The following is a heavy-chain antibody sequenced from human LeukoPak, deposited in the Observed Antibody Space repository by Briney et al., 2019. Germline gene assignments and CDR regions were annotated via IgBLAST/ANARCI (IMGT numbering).Heavy chain of an antibody. V-gene: IGHV4-59*01. CDR2: IYYTGST. J-gene: IGHJ4*02. CDR3: ARYGSGSYRQFDY. D-gene: IGHD3-10*01. CDR1: GGSISSYY. Sequence: MSSETLSLSCTGSGGSISSYYWSWIRQPPGKGLECIGYIYYTGSTNYNPSLKSRVTISVDTSKNQFSLKLSSVTAADTAVYYCARYGSGSYRQFDYWGQGTLVTVSS.